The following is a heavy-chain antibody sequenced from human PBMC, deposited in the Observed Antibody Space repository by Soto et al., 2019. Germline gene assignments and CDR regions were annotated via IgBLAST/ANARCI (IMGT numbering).Heavy chain of an antibody. D-gene: IGHD3-10*01. V-gene: IGHV1-69*06. CDR1: GGTFSSYA. CDR3: ARAMGGYYGSGSTYYYYGMDV. Sequence: GASVKVSCKASGGTFSSYAISWMRQAPGQGLEWMGGIIPIFGTANYAQKFQGRVTITADKSTSTAYMELSSLRSEDTAVYYCARAMGGYYGSGSTYYYYGMDVWGQGTTVTVSS. CDR2: IIPIFGTA. J-gene: IGHJ6*02.